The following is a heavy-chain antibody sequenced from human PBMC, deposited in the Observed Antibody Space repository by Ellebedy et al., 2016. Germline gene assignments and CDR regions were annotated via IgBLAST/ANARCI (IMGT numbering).Heavy chain of an antibody. CDR2: IYYTGTT. V-gene: IGHV4-59*01. J-gene: IGHJ4*02. CDR3: ARIGGVSFGERPIDY. D-gene: IGHD3-10*01. CDR1: GGSISRYY. Sequence: SETLSPTCIAPGGSISRYYWSWIRQPPGRGLEWIGNIYYTGTTNYNPSLQSRFTISLDTSKNQFSRRLTSVTAADTAVYYCARIGGVSFGERPIDYWGQGTLVTVSS.